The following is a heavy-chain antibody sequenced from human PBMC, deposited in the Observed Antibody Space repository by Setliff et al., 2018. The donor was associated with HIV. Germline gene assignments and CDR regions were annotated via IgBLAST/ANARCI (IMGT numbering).Heavy chain of an antibody. V-gene: IGHV1-46*01. CDR2: INPSGGSA. Sequence: ASVKVSCKASGYTFTRNQIHWVRQAPGQGLEWMGIINPSGGSAAYAEKFQGRVTIIADTSIDTTYMELSSLRSEDTAIYYCAAEGNIFDIWGQGTMVTVSS. D-gene: IGHD6-13*01. CDR1: GYTFTRNQ. J-gene: IGHJ3*02. CDR3: AAEGNIFDI.